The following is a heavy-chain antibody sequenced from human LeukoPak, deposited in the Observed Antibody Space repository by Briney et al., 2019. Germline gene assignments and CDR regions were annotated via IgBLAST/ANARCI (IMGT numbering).Heavy chain of an antibody. J-gene: IGHJ4*02. V-gene: IGHV1-2*02. D-gene: IGHD6-6*01. Sequence: ASVKVSCKASGYTFIGYYIHWVRQAPGQGLEWMGWINPNSGATNYAQKFQGRVTMSRDTSISTAYMELSRLRSDDTAVYYRARADEYRSEYYFDYWGQGTLVTVSS. CDR2: INPNSGAT. CDR1: GYTFIGYY. CDR3: ARADEYRSEYYFDY.